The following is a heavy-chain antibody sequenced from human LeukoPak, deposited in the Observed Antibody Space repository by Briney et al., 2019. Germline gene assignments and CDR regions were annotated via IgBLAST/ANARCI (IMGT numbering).Heavy chain of an antibody. J-gene: IGHJ4*02. D-gene: IGHD6-6*01. Sequence: SETLSLTCTVSGGSISSGGHYWSWIRQHPGKGLEWIGYIYYSGSTYYNPSLKSRVTISVDTSKNQFSLKLSSVTAADTAVYYCARTALYSSSGFDYWGQGTLVTVSS. CDR2: IYYSGST. CDR3: ARTALYSSSGFDY. V-gene: IGHV4-31*03. CDR1: GGSISSGGHY.